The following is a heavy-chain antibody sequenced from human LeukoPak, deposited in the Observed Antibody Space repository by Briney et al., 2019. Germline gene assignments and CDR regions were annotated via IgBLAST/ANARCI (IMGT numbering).Heavy chain of an antibody. CDR3: ARALLNYYDILTGYYKHPIDAFDI. J-gene: IGHJ3*02. V-gene: IGHV4-4*07. Sequence: GSLRLSCAASGFTVSSNYMSWVRQAPGKGLEWIGRIYTGGNTNYNPSLTSRVTMSLDTSKNQFSLKLTSVTAADTAMYYCARALLNYYDILTGYYKHPIDAFDIWGQGTMVTVSS. CDR1: GFTVSSNY. CDR2: IYTGGNT. D-gene: IGHD3-9*01.